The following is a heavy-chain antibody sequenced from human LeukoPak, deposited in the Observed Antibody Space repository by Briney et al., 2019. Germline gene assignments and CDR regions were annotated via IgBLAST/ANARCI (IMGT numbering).Heavy chain of an antibody. D-gene: IGHD6-13*01. CDR2: ISGSGGST. CDR3: AKGGRSSSWYWVGGEYFDY. V-gene: IGHV3-23*01. J-gene: IGHJ4*02. Sequence: GGSLRLSCAASGFTFSSYAMSWVRQAPGKGLEWVSAISGSGGSTYYADSVKGRFTISRDNSKNTLYLQMNSLRAEDTAVYYCAKGGRSSSWYWVGGEYFDYWGQGTLVTVSS. CDR1: GFTFSSYA.